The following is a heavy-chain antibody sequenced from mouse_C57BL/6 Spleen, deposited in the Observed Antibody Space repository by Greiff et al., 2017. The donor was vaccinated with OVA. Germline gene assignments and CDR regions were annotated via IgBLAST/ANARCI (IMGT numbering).Heavy chain of an antibody. CDR1: GYTFTDYY. V-gene: IGHV1-22*01. CDR2: INPNNGGT. CDR3: ARSGPFDV. Sequence: VQLQQSGPELVKPGASVKLSCKASGYTFTDYYMHWVKQSHGKSLEWIGYINPNNGGTSYNQKFKGKATLTVNKSSSTAYMDLRSLTSEDSAVYYCARSGPFDVWGTGTTVTVSS. J-gene: IGHJ1*03. D-gene: IGHD3-2*02.